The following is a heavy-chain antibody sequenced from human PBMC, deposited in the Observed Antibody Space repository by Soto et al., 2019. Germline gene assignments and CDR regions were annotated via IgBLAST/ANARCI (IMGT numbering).Heavy chain of an antibody. CDR1: GYSFTSYW. D-gene: IGHD3-9*01. J-gene: IGHJ4*02. V-gene: IGHV5-51*01. CDR3: ARGADILTGYYPPLPDY. CDR2: TYPGDSDT. Sequence: GESLKISCKGSGYSFTSYWIGWVRQMPGKGLEWMGITYPGDSDTRYSPSFQGQVTISADKSISTAYLQWSSLKASDTAMYYCARGADILTGYYPPLPDYWGQGTLVTVSS.